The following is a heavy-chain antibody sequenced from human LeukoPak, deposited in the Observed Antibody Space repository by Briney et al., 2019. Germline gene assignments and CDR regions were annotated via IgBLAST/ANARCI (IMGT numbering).Heavy chain of an antibody. Sequence: GGSLRLSCAASGFTVTDNYGSWVRRAPGKGLEWVSVIYSGRTTYYADSVKGRFSISRDISKNTVYLQMNSLRGEDTAVYYCARETRWGAPQDYWGQGTLVTVSS. CDR1: GFTVTDNY. D-gene: IGHD1-26*01. J-gene: IGHJ4*02. CDR2: IYSGRTT. CDR3: ARETRWGAPQDY. V-gene: IGHV3-66*02.